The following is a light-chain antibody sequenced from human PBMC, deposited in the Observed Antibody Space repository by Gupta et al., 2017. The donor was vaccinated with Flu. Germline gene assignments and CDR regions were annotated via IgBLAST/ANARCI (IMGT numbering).Light chain of an antibody. CDR3: QQSNSTPYT. CDR1: QSSLYNSNNKNY. CDR2: WAS. V-gene: IGKV4-1*01. J-gene: IGKJ2*01. Sequence: SLGEWATSNCKSSQSSLYNSNNKNYVAWYQQKPGQPPKLLIYWASTRESGVPDRCSGRGSGTDFTLTSSRVQDEDVAVYYCQQSNSTPYTFGQGTKLEIK.